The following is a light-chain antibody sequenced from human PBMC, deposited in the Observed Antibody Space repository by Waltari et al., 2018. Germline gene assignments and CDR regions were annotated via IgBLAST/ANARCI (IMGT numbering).Light chain of an antibody. CDR2: GAS. J-gene: IGKJ4*01. Sequence: EIVMTQSPGTLSVSPGEGATLSCRASQSVSSKVAWYQQRPGQAPRLLIFGASTRATGIPARFSGGASGTEFTLTISSLQSEESGVYFCQQYTTRPLTFGGGTKVEIK. CDR3: QQYTTRPLT. V-gene: IGKV3-15*01. CDR1: QSVSSK.